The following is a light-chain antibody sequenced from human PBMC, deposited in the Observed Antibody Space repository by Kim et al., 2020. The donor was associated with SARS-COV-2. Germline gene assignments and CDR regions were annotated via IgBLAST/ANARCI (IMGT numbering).Light chain of an antibody. V-gene: IGKV2-24*01. Sequence: DIVMTQSPLSSLVTLGQPASISCRSSQSLVHSDGRTYLSWLHQRPDQPPRLLIHGISNRFSGVPDRFSGGGAGTDFTLKISRVEAEDVGVYYCMQATQFPATLGQGTKVDIK. CDR3: MQATQFPAT. CDR2: GIS. J-gene: IGKJ1*01. CDR1: QSLVHSDGRTY.